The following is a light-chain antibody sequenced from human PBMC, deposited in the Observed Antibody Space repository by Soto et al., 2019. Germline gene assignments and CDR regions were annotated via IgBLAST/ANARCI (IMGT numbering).Light chain of an antibody. CDR2: AAS. V-gene: IGKV1-12*01. CDR1: QGISSW. CDR3: LQDYNYPRT. J-gene: IGKJ1*01. Sequence: IQMTQSPSSVSASVGSRLPITCRASQGISSWLAWYQQKPGKAPKLLSDAASSLQSGVPSRCSGSGAGTDCTRTSSSLQPEDFATYFCLQDYNYPRTFGQGTKVEI.